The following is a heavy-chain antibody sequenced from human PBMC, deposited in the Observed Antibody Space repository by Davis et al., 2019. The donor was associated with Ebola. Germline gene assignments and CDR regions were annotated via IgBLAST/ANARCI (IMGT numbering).Heavy chain of an antibody. CDR2: INPSVGTT. Sequence: ASVKVSCKASGYTFTSYYMHWVRQAPGQGLEWMGIINPSVGTTSYAQKLQGRVTMTRDTSTSTVYVELSSLRSEDTAVYYCAGGIDSYGATFDYWGQGTLVTVSS. D-gene: IGHD5-18*01. J-gene: IGHJ4*02. V-gene: IGHV1-46*01. CDR3: AGGIDSYGATFDY. CDR1: GYTFTSYY.